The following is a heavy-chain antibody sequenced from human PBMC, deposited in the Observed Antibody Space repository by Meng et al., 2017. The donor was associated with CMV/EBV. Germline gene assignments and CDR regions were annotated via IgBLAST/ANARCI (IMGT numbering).Heavy chain of an antibody. D-gene: IGHD2-2*03. CDR2: ISAYSGNT. J-gene: IGHJ3*02. Sequence: ASVKVSCKASGYTFTSYGISWVRQAPGQGLEWMGWISAYSGNTNYAQKLQGRVTMTTDTSTSTAYMELRSLRSDDTAVYYCARDGYCSSTSCPAGNAFDIWGQGTMVTVSS. V-gene: IGHV1-18*01. CDR1: GYTFTSYG. CDR3: ARDGYCSSTSCPAGNAFDI.